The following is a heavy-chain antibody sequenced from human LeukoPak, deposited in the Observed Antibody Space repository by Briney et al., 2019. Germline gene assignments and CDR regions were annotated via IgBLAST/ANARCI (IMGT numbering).Heavy chain of an antibody. D-gene: IGHD3-22*01. CDR2: ISWNSGSI. CDR3: AKDMRDSSGYYPFDY. Sequence: GRSLRLSCAASGFTFDDYAMHWVRQAPGKGLEWVSGISWNSGSIGYADSVKGRFTISRDNAKNSLYLQMNSLRAEDTALYYCAKDMRDSSGYYPFDYWGQGTLVTVSS. V-gene: IGHV3-9*01. J-gene: IGHJ4*02. CDR1: GFTFDDYA.